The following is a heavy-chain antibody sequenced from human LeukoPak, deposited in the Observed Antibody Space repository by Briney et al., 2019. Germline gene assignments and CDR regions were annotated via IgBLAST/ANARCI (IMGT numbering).Heavy chain of an antibody. V-gene: IGHV1-18*01. CDR1: GYTFTSYG. CDR3: ARDLLVVVPAAISGSNI. Sequence: ASVKVSCKASGYTFTSYGISWVRQAPGHGLEWMGWISAYNGNTNYAQKLQGRVTMTTDTSTSTAYMELRSLRSDDTAVYYCARDLLVVVPAAISGSNIWGQGTMVTVSS. J-gene: IGHJ3*02. D-gene: IGHD2-2*01. CDR2: ISAYNGNT.